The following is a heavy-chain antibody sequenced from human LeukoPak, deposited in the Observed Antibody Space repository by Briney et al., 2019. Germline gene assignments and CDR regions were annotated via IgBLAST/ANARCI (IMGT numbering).Heavy chain of an antibody. CDR1: GGSISSGDYY. Sequence: NPSETLSLTCTVSGGSISSGDYYWSWIRQHPGKGLEWIGYIYYSGSTYYNPSLKSRVMISVDRSKNQFSLKLSSVTGADTAVYYCARWPPADYYDSGEDAFDIWGQGTMVTVSS. J-gene: IGHJ3*02. V-gene: IGHV4-31*03. CDR3: ARWPPADYYDSGEDAFDI. CDR2: IYYSGST. D-gene: IGHD3-22*01.